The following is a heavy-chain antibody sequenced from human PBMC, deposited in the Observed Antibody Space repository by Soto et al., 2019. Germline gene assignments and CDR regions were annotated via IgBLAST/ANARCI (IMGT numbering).Heavy chain of an antibody. J-gene: IGHJ4*02. CDR1: GYTFTGYY. Sequence: ASVKVSCKASGYTFTGYYMHWVRQAPGQGLEWMGWINPNSGGTIYAQKFQGWVTMTRDTSISTAYMELSRLRSDDTAVYYCARSPKIEMATIGGGYYFDSWGQGTLVTVSS. CDR3: ARSPKIEMATIGGGYYFDS. D-gene: IGHD5-12*01. V-gene: IGHV1-2*04. CDR2: INPNSGGT.